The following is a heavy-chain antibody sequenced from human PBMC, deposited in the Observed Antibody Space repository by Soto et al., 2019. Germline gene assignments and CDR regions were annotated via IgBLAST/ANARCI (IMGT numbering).Heavy chain of an antibody. CDR3: AKDRGIQPNPEAFDY. CDR1: GFTFSSYG. Sequence: LRLSCAASGFTFSSYGMHWVRQAPGKGLEWVAVISYDGSNKYYADSVKGRFTISRDNSKNTLYPQMNSLRAEDTAVYYCAKDRGIQPNPEAFDYWGQGTLVTVSS. CDR2: ISYDGSNK. J-gene: IGHJ4*02. D-gene: IGHD5-18*01. V-gene: IGHV3-30*18.